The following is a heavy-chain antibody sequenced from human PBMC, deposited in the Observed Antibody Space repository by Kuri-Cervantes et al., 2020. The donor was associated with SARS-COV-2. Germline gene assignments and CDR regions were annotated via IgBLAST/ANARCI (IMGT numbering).Heavy chain of an antibody. V-gene: IGHV4-34*01. CDR3: ASGTSTVVITSRFDY. J-gene: IGHJ4*02. CDR2: INHSGST. Sequence: SETLSLTCAVYGGSFSGYYWSWIRQPPGKGLEWIGEINHSGSTNYNPFLKSRVTISVDTSKNQFSLKLSSVTAADTAVYYCASGTSTVVITSRFDYWGQGTLDTVSS. D-gene: IGHD3-22*01. CDR1: GGSFSGYY.